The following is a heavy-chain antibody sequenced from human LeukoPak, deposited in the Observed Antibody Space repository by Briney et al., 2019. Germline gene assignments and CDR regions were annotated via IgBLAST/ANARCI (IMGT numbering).Heavy chain of an antibody. J-gene: IGHJ6*02. V-gene: IGHV3-30*18. Sequence: GGSLRLSCAASGFTFSSYGMHWVRQAPGKGLEWVAVISYDGSNKYYADSVKGRFTISRDNSKNTLYLQMNSLRAEDTAVYYCAKGLRGPYYYNDMDVWGQGTTVTVSS. CDR3: AKGLRGPYYYNDMDV. CDR1: GFTFSSYG. CDR2: ISYDGSNK.